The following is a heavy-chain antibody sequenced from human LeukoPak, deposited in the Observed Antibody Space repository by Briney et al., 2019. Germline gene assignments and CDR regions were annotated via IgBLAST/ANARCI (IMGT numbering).Heavy chain of an antibody. CDR3: ARSAATVVTGFDY. CDR1: GVSISSLH. CDR2: VYYSDNA. D-gene: IGHD4-17*01. V-gene: IGHV4-59*11. J-gene: IGHJ4*02. Sequence: SETLSLTCTVSGVSISSLHWAWIRQPPGKGLEWIGYVYYSDNANNNPSLKSRVTISVDTSKNQFSLKLSSVTAADTAVYYCARSAATVVTGFDYWGQGTLVTVSS.